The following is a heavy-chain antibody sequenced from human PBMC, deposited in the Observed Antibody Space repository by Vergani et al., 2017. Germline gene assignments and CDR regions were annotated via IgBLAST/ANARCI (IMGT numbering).Heavy chain of an antibody. J-gene: IGHJ5*02. D-gene: IGHD3-10*01. CDR3: ARAQYYNWFDP. CDR2: IYTSGST. CDR1: GGSFSSDNVY. V-gene: IGHV4-61*02. Sequence: QVQLQESGPGLVTPSQTLSLTCSVSGGSFSSDNVYWTWIRQPAGKGLEWIGRIYTSGSTEYNPSLKSRVTISIDTSENQFSLNLSSVTAADTAVYYCARAQYYNWFDPWGQGRMVTVSS.